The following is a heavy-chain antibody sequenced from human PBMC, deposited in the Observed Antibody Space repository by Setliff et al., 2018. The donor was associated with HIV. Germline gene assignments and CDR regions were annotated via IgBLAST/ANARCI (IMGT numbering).Heavy chain of an antibody. Sequence: SETLSLTCAVSGGSISSSNRWSWVRQPPGKGLEWIGEIYHSGSTNYNPSLKSRVTISLDRSKTQFSLKLSSVTAADTAVYYCARSPLYSGYERYYFDYWGQGTLVTVSS. CDR3: ARSPLYSGYERYYFDY. D-gene: IGHD5-12*01. J-gene: IGHJ4*02. CDR2: IYHSGST. V-gene: IGHV4-4*02. CDR1: GGSISSSNR.